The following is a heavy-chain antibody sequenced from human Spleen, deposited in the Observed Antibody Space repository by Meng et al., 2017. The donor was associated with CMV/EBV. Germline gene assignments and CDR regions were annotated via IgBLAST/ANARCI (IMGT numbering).Heavy chain of an antibody. Sequence: QVQLQESGPGLVKTSETLSLTCTVSGGSISSYYWSWIRQPPGKGLEWIGYIYYSGSTNYNPSLKSRVTISVDTSKNQFSLKLSSVTAADTAVYYCARGAGYSYGSGYFDLWGRGTLVTVSS. CDR2: IYYSGST. CDR3: ARGAGYSYGSGYFDL. D-gene: IGHD5-18*01. J-gene: IGHJ2*01. CDR1: GGSISSYY. V-gene: IGHV4-59*01.